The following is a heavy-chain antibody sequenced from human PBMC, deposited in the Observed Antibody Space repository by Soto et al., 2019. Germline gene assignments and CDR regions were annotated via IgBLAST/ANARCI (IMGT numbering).Heavy chain of an antibody. CDR1: GGSISSGGYC. CDR2: IYYSGST. V-gene: IGHV4-31*03. D-gene: IGHD2-15*01. CDR3: ARGPRGYCSGGSCSFDC. Sequence: QVQLQESGPGLVKPSQTLSLTCTVSGGSISSGGYCWSWIRQHPGQGLEWIGYIYYSGSTYYNPSLIRRFTIAVDTSKNQVSLKLSSVTAADTAVYYCARGPRGYCSGGSCSFDCWGQGTLATVSS. J-gene: IGHJ4*02.